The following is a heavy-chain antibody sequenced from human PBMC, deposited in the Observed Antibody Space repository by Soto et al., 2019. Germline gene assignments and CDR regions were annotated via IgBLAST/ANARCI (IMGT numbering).Heavy chain of an antibody. CDR1: GFTFSSYE. V-gene: IGHV3-48*03. D-gene: IGHD1-26*01. Sequence: GSLRLSCAASGFTFSSYEMNWVRQAPGKGLEGVSYISSSGSTRYYADSVKGRFTISRDNAKNSLYLQLNSLRAEDTAVYYCARVRENLYYYYGMDVWGQGTTVTVSS. J-gene: IGHJ6*02. CDR2: ISSSGSTR. CDR3: ARVRENLYYYYGMDV.